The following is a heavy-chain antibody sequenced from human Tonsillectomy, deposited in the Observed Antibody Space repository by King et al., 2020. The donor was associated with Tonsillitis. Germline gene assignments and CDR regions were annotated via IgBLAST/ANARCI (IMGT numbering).Heavy chain of an antibody. CDR2: VSYSGST. J-gene: IGHJ6*02. D-gene: IGHD2-15*01. CDR3: ARHATGSSHWGYYYYYGMDV. Sequence: QLQESGPGLVKPSETLSLTCTVSGDSISTNNFHWDWIRQPPGKGLEWIATVSYSGSTSYNPSLKSRVTISVDTSKNQFSLKVSSVTAADTAVYYCARHATGSSHWGYYYYYGMDVWGQGTTVTVSS. V-gene: IGHV4-39*01. CDR1: GDSISTNNFH.